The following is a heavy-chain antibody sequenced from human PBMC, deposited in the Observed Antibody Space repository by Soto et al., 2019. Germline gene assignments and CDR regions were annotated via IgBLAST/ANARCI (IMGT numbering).Heavy chain of an antibody. J-gene: IGHJ3*01. CDR3: ARHSSGSSSSWSHV. Sequence: QLQLQASGPGLVTPSAPLSLTCTGSGGSISHSTYYWVWIRQPPGNGREWIASISYSGRTHYNPSLECRATISVDRSKNQFSVRLFYVTAADTAVDYCARHSSGSSSSWSHVWCQGTLVTVSS. D-gene: IGHD6-13*01. CDR2: ISYSGRT. V-gene: IGHV4-39*01. CDR1: GGSISHSTYY.